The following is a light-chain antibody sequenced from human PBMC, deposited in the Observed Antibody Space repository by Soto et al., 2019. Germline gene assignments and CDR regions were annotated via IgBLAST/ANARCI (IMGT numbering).Light chain of an antibody. V-gene: IGLV2-14*01. J-gene: IGLJ1*01. CDR2: EVS. CDR3: TSYTSSSTPV. Sequence: QSVLTQPASVSGSPGQEITISCTGTSRDVGGYNYVSWYQQHPGKAPKLMIYEVSNRPSGVSDRVAGSKSGNTASLTISGLQAEDEADYYCTSYTSSSTPVFGTGTKVTVL. CDR1: SRDVGGYNY.